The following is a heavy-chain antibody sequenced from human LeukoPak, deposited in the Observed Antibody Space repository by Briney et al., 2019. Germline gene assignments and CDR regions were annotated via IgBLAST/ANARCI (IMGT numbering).Heavy chain of an antibody. CDR1: GFTFSSYS. CDR2: ISSSSSTI. CDR3: ARDGARIYYYDSSGTESYFDY. Sequence: GGSLRLSCAASGFTFSSYSMNWVRQAPGKGLEWVSYISSSSSTIYYADSVKGRFTISRDNAKNSLYLQMNSLRAEDTAVYYCARDGARIYYYDSSGTESYFDYWGQGTLVTVSS. V-gene: IGHV3-48*04. D-gene: IGHD3-22*01. J-gene: IGHJ4*02.